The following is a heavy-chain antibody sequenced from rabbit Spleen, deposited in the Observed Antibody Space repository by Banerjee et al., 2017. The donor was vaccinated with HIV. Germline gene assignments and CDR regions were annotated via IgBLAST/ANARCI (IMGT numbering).Heavy chain of an antibody. Sequence: QEQLVESGGGLVQPGGSLKLSCTASGFDFSNYGVTWVRQAPGKGLEWIGYIEPIFGNTYYASWVNGRFTISSHNAQNTVFLQMTSLTAADTATYFCARDGVGGSYFALWGQGTLVTVS. J-gene: IGHJ4*01. CDR1: GFDFSNYG. V-gene: IGHV1S47*01. CDR3: ARDGVGGSYFAL. D-gene: IGHD8-1*01. CDR2: IEPIFGNT.